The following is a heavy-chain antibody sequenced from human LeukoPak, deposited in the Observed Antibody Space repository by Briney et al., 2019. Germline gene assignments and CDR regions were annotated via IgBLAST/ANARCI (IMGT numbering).Heavy chain of an antibody. J-gene: IGHJ4*02. CDR1: GFNFSPYW. Sequence: GGSLRLSCAASGFNFSPYWMHWVRQAPGKGLVWVARINGDGSGTWYADSVKGRFTIYRDNARNTLSLQMNSLRAEDTALYYCARDQDGVGTTIDFWGQGTLVTVSS. CDR3: ARDQDGVGTTIDF. D-gene: IGHD1/OR15-1a*01. CDR2: INGDGSGT. V-gene: IGHV3-74*01.